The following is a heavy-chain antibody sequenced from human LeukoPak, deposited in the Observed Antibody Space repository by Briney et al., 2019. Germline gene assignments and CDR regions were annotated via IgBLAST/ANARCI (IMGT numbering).Heavy chain of an antibody. J-gene: IGHJ4*02. V-gene: IGHV5-51*01. CDR1: GYRFTNYW. CDR3: ARALRTGQGDYVPVL. Sequence: PGESLKISCKASGYRFTNYWIGWVRQMPGKGLEWMTITYPGDSETRYSPSFQGQVTISADKSIGTMYLQWSSLKASDTAMYYCARALRTGQGDYVPVLWGQGTLVIVSS. D-gene: IGHD4-17*01. CDR2: TYPGDSET.